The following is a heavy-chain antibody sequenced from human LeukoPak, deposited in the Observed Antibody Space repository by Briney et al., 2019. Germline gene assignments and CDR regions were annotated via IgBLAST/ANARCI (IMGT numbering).Heavy chain of an antibody. D-gene: IGHD3-9*01. Sequence: ASVKVSCKASGYTFTGYYMHWVRQAPGQGLEWMGWINPNSGGTKYAQKFQGRVTMTRDTSISTAYVEVSRLTSDDTAVYYCARRVVLTAYDYWGQGTLVTVSS. CDR2: INPNSGGT. CDR3: ARRVVLTAYDY. CDR1: GYTFTGYY. V-gene: IGHV1-2*02. J-gene: IGHJ4*02.